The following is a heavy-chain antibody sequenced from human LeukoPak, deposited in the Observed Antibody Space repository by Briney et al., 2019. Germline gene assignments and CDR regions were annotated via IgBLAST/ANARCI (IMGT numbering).Heavy chain of an antibody. CDR1: GGPISSGSYY. V-gene: IGHV4-61*02. CDR3: ARGRAAARIYYFDY. D-gene: IGHD6-13*01. Sequence: SQTLSLTCTVSGGPISSGSYYWSWIRQPAGKGLEWIGRIYTSGSTNYNPSLKSRVTISVDTSKNQFSLKLSSVTAADTAVYYCARGRAAARIYYFDYWGQGTLVTVSS. CDR2: IYTSGST. J-gene: IGHJ4*02.